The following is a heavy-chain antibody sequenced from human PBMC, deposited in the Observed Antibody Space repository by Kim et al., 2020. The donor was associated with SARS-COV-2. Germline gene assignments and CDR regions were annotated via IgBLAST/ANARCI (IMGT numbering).Heavy chain of an antibody. CDR1: GFTFGDYA. Sequence: GGSPRLSCAASGFTFGDYAMHWVRQAPGKGLEWVSGISWNSGSIGYADSVKGRFTISRDNAKNSLYLQMNSLRAEDTALYYCAKAHGAAGTEEGYYFDYWGQGTLVTVSS. CDR2: ISWNSGSI. D-gene: IGHD1-1*01. V-gene: IGHV3-9*01. CDR3: AKAHGAAGTEEGYYFDY. J-gene: IGHJ4*02.